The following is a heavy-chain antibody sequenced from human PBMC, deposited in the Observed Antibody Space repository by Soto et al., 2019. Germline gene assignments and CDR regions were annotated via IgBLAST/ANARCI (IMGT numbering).Heavy chain of an antibody. J-gene: IGHJ1*01. Sequence: PSETLSLTCTVSGGSISSNFYYWGWIRQPPGKGLQWIGNIYYRGSTNYNPSLKSPVTISVDTSKNQFSLKLSSVTAADTAVYYCARREINYYGSGSYYIEYFQHWGQGTLVTVSS. V-gene: IGHV4-39*01. CDR3: ARREINYYGSGSYYIEYFQH. CDR2: IYYRGST. CDR1: GGSISSNFYY. D-gene: IGHD3-10*01.